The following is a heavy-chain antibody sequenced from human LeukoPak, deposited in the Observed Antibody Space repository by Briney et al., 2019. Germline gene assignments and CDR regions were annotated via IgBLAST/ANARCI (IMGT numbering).Heavy chain of an antibody. Sequence: GGSLRLSCAASGFSFRSFWMSWVRQAPGKGLEWVANIKQDGSEKYYVDSVKGRFTISRDNAKNSLCLQMNSLRADDTAMYYCARGGAGIDYWGQGTLVTVSS. J-gene: IGHJ4*02. CDR1: GFSFRSFW. V-gene: IGHV3-7*05. CDR2: IKQDGSEK. CDR3: ARGGAGIDY. D-gene: IGHD6-19*01.